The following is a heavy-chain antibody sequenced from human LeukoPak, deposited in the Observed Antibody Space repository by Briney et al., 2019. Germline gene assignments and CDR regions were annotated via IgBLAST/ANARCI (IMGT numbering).Heavy chain of an antibody. J-gene: IGHJ6*02. CDR2: INPNSGGT. Sequence: GASVKVSCKASGYTFTGYYMHWVRQAPGQGLEWMGWINPNSGGTNYAQKFQGRVTMTRDTSISTAYMGLSRLRSDDTAVYYCARDHWKQHHYYGMDVWGQGTTVTVSS. CDR1: GYTFTGYY. V-gene: IGHV1-2*02. CDR3: ARDHWKQHHYYGMDV. D-gene: IGHD1-1*01.